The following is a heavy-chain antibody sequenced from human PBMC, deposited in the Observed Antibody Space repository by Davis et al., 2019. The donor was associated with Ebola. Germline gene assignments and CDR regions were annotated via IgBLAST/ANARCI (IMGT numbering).Heavy chain of an antibody. V-gene: IGHV4-34*01. CDR3: ARRRYYYDSSGYYLHDAFDI. Sequence: MPSETLSLTCAVYGGSFSGHYWSWIRQPPGKGLEWIGEINHSGSTNYNPSLKSRVTISVDTSKNQFSLKLSSVTAADTAVYYCARRRYYYDSSGYYLHDAFDIWGQGTMVTVSS. CDR1: GGSFSGHY. CDR2: INHSGST. D-gene: IGHD3-22*01. J-gene: IGHJ3*02.